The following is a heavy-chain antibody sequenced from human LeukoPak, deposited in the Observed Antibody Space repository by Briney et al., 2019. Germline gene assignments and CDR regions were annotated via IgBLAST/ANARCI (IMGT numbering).Heavy chain of an antibody. D-gene: IGHD2-15*01. V-gene: IGHV1-2*02. J-gene: IGHJ5*02. CDR1: GYTFSGYY. CDR2: INPNSGDT. CDR3: ARDPCIGGSCYLAA. Sequence: ASVKVSCKASGYTFSGYYMHWVRQAPGQGLERMGWINPNSGDTGYARKFQGRVTMTRDTSISSAYMELSRLTSDDTAVYFCARDPCIGGSCYLAAWGQGTLVTVSS.